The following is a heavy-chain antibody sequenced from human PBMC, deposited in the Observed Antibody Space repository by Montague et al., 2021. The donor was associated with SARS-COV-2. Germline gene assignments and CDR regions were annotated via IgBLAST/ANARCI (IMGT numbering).Heavy chain of an antibody. CDR2: IYWDDDK. CDR3: ARSSSPLSYWYFDL. J-gene: IGHJ2*01. CDR1: GFSLSTSGVG. V-gene: IGHV2-5*02. D-gene: IGHD3-9*01. Sequence: PALVKPTQTLTLTCTLSGFSLSTSGVGVGWIRQPPGKALEWLALIYWDDDKRYSPSLKTRLIITKDTSRNQVVLTMTNVDPVDTATYYCARSSSPLSYWYFDLWGHGALVTVSS.